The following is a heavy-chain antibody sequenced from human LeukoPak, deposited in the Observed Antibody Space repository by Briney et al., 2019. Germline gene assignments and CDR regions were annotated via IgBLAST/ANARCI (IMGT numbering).Heavy chain of an antibody. CDR3: AGDTSDWQWVGYFQD. D-gene: IGHD6-19*01. Sequence: SETLSLTCTVSGGSIDSTSYYWAWIRQPPGKGLEWIGSVHFNGNAHYNASLRSRVTISVDTSRNQFSLKLNSMTAADTAVYYCAGDTSDWQWVGYFQDWGQGALVIVSS. V-gene: IGHV4-39*07. CDR1: GGSIDSTSYY. J-gene: IGHJ1*01. CDR2: VHFNGNA.